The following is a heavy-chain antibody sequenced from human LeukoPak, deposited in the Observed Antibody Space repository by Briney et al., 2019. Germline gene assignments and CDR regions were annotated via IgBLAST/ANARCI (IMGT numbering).Heavy chain of an antibody. D-gene: IGHD3-3*01. V-gene: IGHV3-15*07. J-gene: IGHJ4*02. CDR3: LTGDYDFWSGFYSPNHYFDY. CDR2: IRSNSDGGTI. Sequence: GGSLRLSCATSGFTFSNAWMNWVRQAPGKGLEWVGRIRSNSDGGTIDYVASVKGRFTISRDDSKNTLFLQMNSLKTEDTAVYYCLTGDYDFWSGFYSPNHYFDYWGQGTLVTVSS. CDR1: GFTFSNAW.